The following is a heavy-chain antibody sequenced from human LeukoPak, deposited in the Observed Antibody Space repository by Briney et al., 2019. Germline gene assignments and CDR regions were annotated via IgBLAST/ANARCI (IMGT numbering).Heavy chain of an antibody. CDR2: MNPNSGNT. Sequence: ASVKVSCKASGYTFTSYGISWVRQAPGQGLEWMGWMNPNSGNTGYAQKFQGRVTMTRNTSISTAYMELSSLRSEDTAVYYCARGTNYYDSSGGWFDPWGQGTLVTVSS. V-gene: IGHV1-8*02. CDR3: ARGTNYYDSSGGWFDP. CDR1: GYTFTSYG. D-gene: IGHD3-22*01. J-gene: IGHJ5*02.